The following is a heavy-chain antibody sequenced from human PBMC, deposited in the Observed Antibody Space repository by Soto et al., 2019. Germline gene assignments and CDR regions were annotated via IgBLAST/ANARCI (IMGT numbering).Heavy chain of an antibody. CDR1: GASITYGGYS. CDR2: INHLETT. D-gene: IGHD1-26*01. CDR3: ARGGGSDSFDY. V-gene: IGHV4-30-2*01. J-gene: IGHJ4*02. Sequence: SETLSLTCTVSGASITYGGYSWSWIRQTPGKGLEWIGYINHLETTFYNPSFESRLTLSIDRAKNQFSLNLNSMSAADRAVYFCARGGGSDSFDYWGQGMLVTVSS.